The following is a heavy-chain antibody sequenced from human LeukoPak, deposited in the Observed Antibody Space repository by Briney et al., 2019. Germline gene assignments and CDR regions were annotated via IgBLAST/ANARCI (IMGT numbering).Heavy chain of an antibody. V-gene: IGHV3-74*01. CDR2: INTDGTVT. D-gene: IGHD6-19*01. Sequence: GGSLRLSCAASGFTFSKYWTLWVRQAPGKGLESVSRINTDGTVTTYADSVKGRFTVSRDNADNTMFLQMDSVRDEDTAVYYCATKQWLAPPPDSWGQGTPVTVSS. J-gene: IGHJ4*02. CDR3: ATKQWLAPPPDS. CDR1: GFTFSKYW.